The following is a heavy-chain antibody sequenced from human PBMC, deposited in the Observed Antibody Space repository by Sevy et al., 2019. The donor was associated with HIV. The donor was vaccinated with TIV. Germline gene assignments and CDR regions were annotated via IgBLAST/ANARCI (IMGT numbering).Heavy chain of an antibody. Sequence: GGYLRLSCAASGFTFSSYSMNWVRQAPGKGLEWVSSISSSSSYIYYADSVKGRFTISRDNAKNSLYLQMNSLRAEDTAVYYCARCIAAAGTPGVFDIWGQGTMVTVSS. D-gene: IGHD6-13*01. J-gene: IGHJ3*02. CDR3: ARCIAAAGTPGVFDI. V-gene: IGHV3-21*01. CDR2: ISSSSSYI. CDR1: GFTFSSYS.